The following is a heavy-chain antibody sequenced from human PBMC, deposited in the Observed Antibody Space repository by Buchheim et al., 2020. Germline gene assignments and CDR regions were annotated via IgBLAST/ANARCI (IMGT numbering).Heavy chain of an antibody. CDR2: IRGSSSNT. D-gene: IGHD3-10*01. CDR1: GFTFSSYA. Sequence: EVQLLDSGGGLVQPGGSLRLSCAASGFTFSSYAMSWVRQAPGKGLEWVSVIRGSSSNTYYADSVQGRFTISRDSSKNTLYLKMHSLRAEDTAVYYCAKAAWFGEDPAGYYGMDVWGQGTT. CDR3: AKAAWFGEDPAGYYGMDV. V-gene: IGHV3-23*01. J-gene: IGHJ6*02.